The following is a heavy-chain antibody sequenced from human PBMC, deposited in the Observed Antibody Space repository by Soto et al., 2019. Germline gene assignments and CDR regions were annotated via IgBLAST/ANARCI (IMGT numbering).Heavy chain of an antibody. V-gene: IGHV4-34*01. D-gene: IGHD3-9*01. Sequence: PSETLSLTCAVYGGSFSGYYWNWVRQPPGKGLEWIGEINHSGNTNYNPSLKSRVTISVDTSKNQFSLNLRSVTAADTAVYYCARDAKSYYYDTTKYYFDNWGQGILVTVSS. J-gene: IGHJ4*02. CDR1: GGSFSGYY. CDR3: ARDAKSYYYDTTKYYFDN. CDR2: INHSGNT.